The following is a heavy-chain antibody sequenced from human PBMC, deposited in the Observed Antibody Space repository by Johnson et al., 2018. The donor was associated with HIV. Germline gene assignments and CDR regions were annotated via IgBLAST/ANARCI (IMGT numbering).Heavy chain of an antibody. CDR2: IYSGGST. D-gene: IGHD3-22*01. V-gene: IGHV3-66*04. Sequence: EVQVVESGGGVVQPGGSLRLSCAASGFTVSSNYMSWVRQAPGKGLEWVSVIYSGGSTNYADSVKGRFTISRDNSKNTLYLEMSSLRAEDTAVYYCARQSPYYFDRSGYPAAFDIWGQGTMVTVSS. CDR1: GFTVSSNY. CDR3: ARQSPYYFDRSGYPAAFDI. J-gene: IGHJ3*02.